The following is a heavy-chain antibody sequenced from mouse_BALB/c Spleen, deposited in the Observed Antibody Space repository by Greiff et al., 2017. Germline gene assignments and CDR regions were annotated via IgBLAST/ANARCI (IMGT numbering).Heavy chain of an antibody. CDR3: ARQSHYYYFFDY. D-gene: IGHD1-1*01. CDR2: ISNGGGST. Sequence: EVKVVESGGGLVQPGGSLKLSCAASGFTFSSYTMSWVRQTPEKRLEWVAYISNGGGSTYYPDTVKGRFTISRDNAKNTLYLQMSSLKSEDTAMYYCARQSHYYYFFDYWGQGTTLTVSS. CDR1: GFTFSSYT. V-gene: IGHV5-12-2*01. J-gene: IGHJ2*01.